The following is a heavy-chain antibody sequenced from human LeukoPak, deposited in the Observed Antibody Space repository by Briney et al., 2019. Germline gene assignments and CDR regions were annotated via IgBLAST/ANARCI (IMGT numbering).Heavy chain of an antibody. V-gene: IGHV3-23*01. J-gene: IGHJ4*02. Sequence: GGSLRLSCAASGFTFSNYAMSWVCRAPGKGLEWVSAISGSGGKTYYADSVKGRFTVSRDNSKNTLYLEMNSLRAEDTAVYYCAKEDRYRDSWYQSLGYWGQGTLVTVSS. CDR2: ISGSGGKT. CDR1: GFTFSNYA. D-gene: IGHD6-13*01. CDR3: AKEDRYRDSWYQSLGY.